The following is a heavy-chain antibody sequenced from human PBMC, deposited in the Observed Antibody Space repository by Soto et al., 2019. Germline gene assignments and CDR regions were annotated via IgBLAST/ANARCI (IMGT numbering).Heavy chain of an antibody. CDR3: ARVIGGLYYFDY. Sequence: GASVKVSCKASGYTFTSYDINWVRQATGQGLEWMGWINAGNGNTKYSQKFQGRVTITRDTSASTAYMELSSLRSEDTAVYYCARVIGGLYYFDYWGQGTLGTVSS. CDR2: INAGNGNT. V-gene: IGHV1-3*01. D-gene: IGHD3-16*01. J-gene: IGHJ4*02. CDR1: GYTFTSYD.